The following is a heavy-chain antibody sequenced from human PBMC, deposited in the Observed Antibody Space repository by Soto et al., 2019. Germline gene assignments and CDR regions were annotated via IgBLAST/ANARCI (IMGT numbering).Heavy chain of an antibody. J-gene: IGHJ5*02. CDR3: ARHLLSRTSYYYDSSGYYDNWFDP. D-gene: IGHD3-22*01. CDR1: GGSISSSSYY. Sequence: QLQLQESGPGLVKPSETLSLTCTVSGGSISSSSYYWGWIRQPPGKGLEWIGSIYYSGSTYYNPSLKSRVTISVDTSKNQFSLKLSSVTAADTAVYYCARHLLSRTSYYYDSSGYYDNWFDPWGQGTLVTVSS. CDR2: IYYSGST. V-gene: IGHV4-39*01.